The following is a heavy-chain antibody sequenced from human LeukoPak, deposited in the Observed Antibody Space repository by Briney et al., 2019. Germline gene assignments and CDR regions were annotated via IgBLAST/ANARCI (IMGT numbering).Heavy chain of an antibody. CDR3: TRSPSLGGNYWGFDC. J-gene: IGHJ4*02. CDR1: GFTFSTYW. CDR2: LSPDGSSS. V-gene: IGHV3-74*01. Sequence: GGSLRLSCAASGFTFSTYWMHWVRQAPGEGLVWVTRLSPDGSSSVYADSVKGRFTVSRDNAKNTLYLQMNSLRAEDTAVYYCTRSPSLGGNYWGFDCWGQGTQVTVSS. D-gene: IGHD1-26*01.